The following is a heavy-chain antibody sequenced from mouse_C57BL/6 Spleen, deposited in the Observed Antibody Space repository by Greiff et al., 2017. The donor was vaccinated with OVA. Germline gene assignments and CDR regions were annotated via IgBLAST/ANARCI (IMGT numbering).Heavy chain of an antibody. CDR3: ARPLYDYDQAMDY. J-gene: IGHJ4*01. D-gene: IGHD2-4*01. CDR2: ISSGGSYT. CDR1: GFTFSSYG. V-gene: IGHV5-6*01. Sequence: DVHLVESGGDLVKPGGSLKLSCAASGFTFSSYGMSWVRQTPDKRLEWVATISSGGSYTYYPDSVKGRFTISRDNTKNTLYLQMSSLKSEDTAMYYCARPLYDYDQAMDYWGQGTSVTVSS.